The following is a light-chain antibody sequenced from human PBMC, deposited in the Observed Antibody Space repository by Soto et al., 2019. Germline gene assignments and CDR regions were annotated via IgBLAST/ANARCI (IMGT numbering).Light chain of an antibody. CDR2: AAS. V-gene: IGKV1-39*01. CDR3: QQSYGCPGA. Sequence: DIHLTQSPSSLSASVGDSVTITCRSSQTINKYLNWYQHRPGKAPKLLIYAASSLQTGVPTRFSGAGAGTFFTLTISNLQLEDVASYYCQQSYGCPGAFGRGTKVEI. CDR1: QTINKY. J-gene: IGKJ1*01.